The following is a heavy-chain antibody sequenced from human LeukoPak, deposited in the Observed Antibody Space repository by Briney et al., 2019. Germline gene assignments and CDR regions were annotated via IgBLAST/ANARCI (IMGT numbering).Heavy chain of an antibody. CDR1: GFTFSSYW. CDR3: ARARYGSGSYLRH. CDR2: IKQDGSEK. D-gene: IGHD3-10*01. V-gene: IGHV3-7*01. J-gene: IGHJ4*02. Sequence: GGSLRLSCAASGFTFSSYWMGWVRQAPGKGLEWVANIKQDGSEKYYVDSVKGRFTISRDNAKNSLYLQMNSLRAEDTAVYYCARARYGSGSYLRHWGQGTLVTVSS.